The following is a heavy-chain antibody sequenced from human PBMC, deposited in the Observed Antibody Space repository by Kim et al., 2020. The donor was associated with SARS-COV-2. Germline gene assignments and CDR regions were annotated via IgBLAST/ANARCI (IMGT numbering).Heavy chain of an antibody. CDR3: ARGGGPDIVVVVVATHLDY. CDR1: GVSFSGYY. CDR2: INHSGNT. V-gene: IGHV4-34*01. D-gene: IGHD2-15*01. Sequence: SETLSLTCAVYGVSFSGYYWSWIRQPPGKGLEWIGEINHSGNTNYTPSLKSRVTISVDTSKNQFSLKLSSVTAAETAEYYCARGGGPDIVVVVVATHLDYWGQGTLVTVSS. J-gene: IGHJ4*02.